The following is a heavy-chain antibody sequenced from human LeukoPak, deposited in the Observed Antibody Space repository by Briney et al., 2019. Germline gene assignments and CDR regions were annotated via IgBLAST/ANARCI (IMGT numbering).Heavy chain of an antibody. V-gene: IGHV4-4*02. Sequence: SGTLSLTCAVSGGSISSSNWWSWVRQPPGKGLEWIGEINHSGSTNYNPSLKSRVTISVDTSKNQFSLKLSSVTAADTAVYYCARGRLAARPGGYWGQGTLVTVSS. CDR1: GGSISSSNW. CDR3: ARGRLAARPGGY. D-gene: IGHD6-6*01. J-gene: IGHJ4*02. CDR2: INHSGST.